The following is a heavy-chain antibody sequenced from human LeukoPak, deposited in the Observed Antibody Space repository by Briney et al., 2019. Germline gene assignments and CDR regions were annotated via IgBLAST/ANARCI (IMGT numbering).Heavy chain of an antibody. J-gene: IGHJ3*02. CDR2: ISGSGGST. V-gene: IGHV3-23*01. Sequence: SLRLSCAASGFTFDDYAMHWVRQAPGKGLEWVSAISGSGGSTYYADSVKGRFTISRDNSKNTLYLQMNSLRAEDTAVYYCAKDGLGYYDGMRDAFDIWGQGTMVTVSS. D-gene: IGHD3-22*01. CDR1: GFTFDDYA. CDR3: AKDGLGYYDGMRDAFDI.